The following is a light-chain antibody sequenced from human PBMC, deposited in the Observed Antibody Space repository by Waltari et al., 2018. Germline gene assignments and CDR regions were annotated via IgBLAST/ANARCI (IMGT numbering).Light chain of an antibody. V-gene: IGKV3-15*01. CDR1: QSVSSN. Sequence: EIVMTQSPATLSVSPGETATLSCRASQSVSSNVTWYQKKPGQARRLLIYDASTSATSIPAKFRGSGSGAEFTLTISSLQSEDFAVYYCQQYNRWPPITFGPGSRLEIK. CDR3: QQYNRWPPIT. J-gene: IGKJ5*01. CDR2: DAS.